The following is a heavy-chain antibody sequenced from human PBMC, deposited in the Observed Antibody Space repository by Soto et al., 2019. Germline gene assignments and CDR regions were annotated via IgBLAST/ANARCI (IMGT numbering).Heavy chain of an antibody. CDR3: AKAKGIAALTGMDV. V-gene: IGHV3-30*18. CDR2: ISYDGSNK. D-gene: IGHD6-13*01. J-gene: IGHJ6*02. CDR1: GFTFSSYG. Sequence: QPGGSLRLSCAASGFTFSSYGMHWVRQAPGKGLEWVAVISYDGSNKYYADSVKGRFTISRDNSKNTLYLQMNSLRAEDTAVYYCAKAKGIAALTGMDVWGQGTTVTVSS.